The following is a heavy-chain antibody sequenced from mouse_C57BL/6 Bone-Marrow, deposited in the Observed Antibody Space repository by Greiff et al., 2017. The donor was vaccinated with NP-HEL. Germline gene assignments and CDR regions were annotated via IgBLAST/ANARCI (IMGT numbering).Heavy chain of an antibody. Sequence: DVQLQESGGGLVQPGESLTLSCESNEYDFPSHDMSWVRTTPEKRLELVAAINSAGGSTYYPDTMERRFIISRDNTKKTLYLQMSSLRSEDTALYYCARHYDYDDGWYFDVWGTGTTVTVSS. CDR1: EYDFPSHD. CDR2: INSAGGST. D-gene: IGHD2-4*01. CDR3: ARHYDYDDGWYFDV. J-gene: IGHJ1*03. V-gene: IGHV5-2*01.